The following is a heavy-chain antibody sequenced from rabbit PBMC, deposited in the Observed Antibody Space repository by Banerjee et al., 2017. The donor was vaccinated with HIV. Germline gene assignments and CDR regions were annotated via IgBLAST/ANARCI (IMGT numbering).Heavy chain of an antibody. D-gene: IGHD4-2*01. J-gene: IGHJ4*01. CDR3: ARGNAGYGL. CDR1: GFDLSRYYY. Sequence: QQQLVESGGGLVKPEGSLTLTCKASGFDLSRYYYMCWVRQAPGKGLEWIACINAGSAGSTCYATWAKGRFTISKTSSTTVTLQMTSLTAADTTTYFCARGNAGYGLWGPGTLVTVS. V-gene: IGHV1S45*01. CDR2: INAGSAGST.